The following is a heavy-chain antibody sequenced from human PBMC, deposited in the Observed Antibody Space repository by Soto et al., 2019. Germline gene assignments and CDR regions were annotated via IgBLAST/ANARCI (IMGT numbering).Heavy chain of an antibody. J-gene: IGHJ4*02. D-gene: IGHD6-19*01. Sequence: EVQLLESGGGLVQPGGSLRLSCAASEFTFSSYAMSWVRQAPGKGLEWVSAISGSGGSTYYADSVKGRFTISRDNSKNTLYLQVNSLRAADTAVYYCARRSSGWYFDYWGQGTLVTVSS. CDR2: ISGSGGST. V-gene: IGHV3-23*01. CDR3: ARRSSGWYFDY. CDR1: EFTFSSYA.